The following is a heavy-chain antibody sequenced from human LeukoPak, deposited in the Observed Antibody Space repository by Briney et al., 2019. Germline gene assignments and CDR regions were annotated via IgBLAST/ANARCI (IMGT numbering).Heavy chain of an antibody. Sequence: ASVKVSCKASGYTFTGYGISWVRQAPGQGLEWMGWISAYNGNPNYAQKLQGRVTMTTDTSTSTAYMELSSLRSEDTAVYYCATVIHDYVWGSYRHNWFDPWGQGTLVTVSS. CDR1: GYTFTGYG. V-gene: IGHV1-18*01. CDR2: ISAYNGNP. CDR3: ATVIHDYVWGSYRHNWFDP. D-gene: IGHD3-16*02. J-gene: IGHJ5*02.